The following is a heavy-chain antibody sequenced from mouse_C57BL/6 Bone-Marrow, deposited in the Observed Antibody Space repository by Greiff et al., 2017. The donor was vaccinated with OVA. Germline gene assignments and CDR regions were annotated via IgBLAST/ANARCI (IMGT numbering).Heavy chain of an antibody. CDR3: TRVGLRRDQGYFDV. V-gene: IGHV5-9-1*02. J-gene: IGHJ1*03. CDR1: GFTFSSYA. CDR2: ISSGGDYI. Sequence: EVMLVESGAGLVKPGGSLKLSCAASGFTFSSYAMSWVRQTPEKRLEWVAYISSGGDYIYYADTVKGRFTISRDNARNTLYLQMSSLKSEDTAMYYCTRVGLRRDQGYFDVWGTGTTVTVSS. D-gene: IGHD1-2*01.